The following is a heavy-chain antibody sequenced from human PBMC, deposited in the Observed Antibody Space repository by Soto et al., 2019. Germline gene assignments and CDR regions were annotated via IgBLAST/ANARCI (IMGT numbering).Heavy chain of an antibody. CDR3: ARLTTYYYGSGSYYNFDY. D-gene: IGHD3-10*01. J-gene: IGHJ4*02. CDR2: IYYSGST. V-gene: IGHV4-59*08. Sequence: ETLSLTCTVSGGSISSYYWSWIRQPPGKGLEWIGYIYYSGSTNYNPSLKSRVTISVDTSKNQFSLKLSSVTAADTAVYYCARLTTYYYGSGSYYNFDYWGQGTLVTVS. CDR1: GGSISSYY.